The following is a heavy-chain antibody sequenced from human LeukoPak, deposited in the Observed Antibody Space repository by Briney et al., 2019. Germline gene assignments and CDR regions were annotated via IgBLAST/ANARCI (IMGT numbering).Heavy chain of an antibody. CDR3: ARTLNSGWYFGYFDY. J-gene: IGHJ4*02. V-gene: IGHV4-59*08. CDR2: IYYSGST. Sequence: PSETLSLTCTVSGGSISSYYWSWIRQPPGKGLEWIGYIYYSGSTNYNPSLKSRVTISVDTSKNQFSLKLSSVTAADTAVYYCARTLNSGWYFGYFDYWGQGTLVTVSS. D-gene: IGHD6-19*01. CDR1: GGSISSYY.